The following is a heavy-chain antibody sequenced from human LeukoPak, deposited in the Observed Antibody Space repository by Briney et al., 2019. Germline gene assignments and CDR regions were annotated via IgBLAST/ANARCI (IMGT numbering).Heavy chain of an antibody. V-gene: IGHV3-48*01. CDR1: GFTFNSYS. CDR2: ISSSSSTI. D-gene: IGHD6-13*01. CDR3: ARESRYSSSWYDFDY. Sequence: GGSLRLPCAASGFTFNSYSMNWVRQAPGKGLEWVSYISSSSSTIYYADSVRGRFTISRDNAKNSLYLQMNSLRAEDTAVYYCARESRYSSSWYDFDYWGQGTLVTVSS. J-gene: IGHJ4*02.